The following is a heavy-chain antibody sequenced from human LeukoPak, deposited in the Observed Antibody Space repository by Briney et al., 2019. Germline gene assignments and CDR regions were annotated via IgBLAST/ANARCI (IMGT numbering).Heavy chain of an antibody. Sequence: ASVKVSCMTSGYSFTSHGISWVRQAPGEGLEWMGWISGYNGNTNYAQKFQGRVTMTTDASTRTAHMEVRGLRSDDTAVYYCARGGWTTGMDYWGQGTLVTVSS. CDR3: ARGGWTTGMDY. D-gene: IGHD1-14*01. CDR2: ISGYNGNT. J-gene: IGHJ4*02. CDR1: GYSFTSHG. V-gene: IGHV1-18*01.